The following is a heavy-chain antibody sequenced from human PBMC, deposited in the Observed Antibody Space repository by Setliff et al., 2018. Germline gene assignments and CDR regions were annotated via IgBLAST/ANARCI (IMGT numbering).Heavy chain of an antibody. D-gene: IGHD6-13*01. J-gene: IGHJ4*02. CDR1: GFTFSSYA. V-gene: IGHV3-30-3*01. CDR2: ISYDGSNK. Sequence: GSLRLSCAASGFTFSSYAMHWVRQAPGKGLEWVAVISYDGSNKYYADSVKGRFTISRDNSKNTLYLQMNSLRAEDTAVYYCARDGSPGIAAEWGQGTLVTVSS. CDR3: ARDGSPGIAAE.